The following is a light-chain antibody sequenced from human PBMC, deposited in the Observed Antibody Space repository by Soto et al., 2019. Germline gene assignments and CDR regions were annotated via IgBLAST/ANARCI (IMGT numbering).Light chain of an antibody. V-gene: IGKV3-15*01. CDR1: ETVATN. CDR3: QQYFEWPPMT. J-gene: IGKJ1*01. CDR2: GAS. Sequence: EVVMTQSPATLSVSPGERATLSCWASETVATNLAWYQQKPGQAPRLLISGASTRAAGISDRFRGSGSGTKFTLTISSLRSEDSAIYYCQQYFEWPPMTFGQGTKVEI.